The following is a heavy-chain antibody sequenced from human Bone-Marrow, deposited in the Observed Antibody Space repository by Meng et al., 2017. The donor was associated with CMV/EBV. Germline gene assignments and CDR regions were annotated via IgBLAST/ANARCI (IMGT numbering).Heavy chain of an antibody. CDR2: IGEDGSEK. CDR1: GFNFSNYW. Sequence: GESLKISCVASGFNFSNYWMTWVRQAPGKGLEWVANIGEDGSEKFYVDSVKGRFTISRDNAKASLSPQMRTLRAEDTAVCYCATGVRLDYWGQRALVTLSS. CDR3: ATGVRLDY. D-gene: IGHD3-3*01. J-gene: IGHJ4*02. V-gene: IGHV3-7*01.